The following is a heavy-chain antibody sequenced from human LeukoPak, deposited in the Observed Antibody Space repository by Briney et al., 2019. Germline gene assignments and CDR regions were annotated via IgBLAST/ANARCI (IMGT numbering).Heavy chain of an antibody. Sequence: PSETLSLTCTVSGGSISSYYWSWIRQPPGKGLEWIGYIYYSGSTYYNPSLKSRVTISVDTSKNQFSLKLSSVTAADTAVYYCARDIVVVPAASGPYGMDVWGQGTTVTVSS. V-gene: IGHV4-59*12. D-gene: IGHD2-2*01. CDR2: IYYSGST. CDR3: ARDIVVVPAASGPYGMDV. J-gene: IGHJ6*02. CDR1: GGSISSYY.